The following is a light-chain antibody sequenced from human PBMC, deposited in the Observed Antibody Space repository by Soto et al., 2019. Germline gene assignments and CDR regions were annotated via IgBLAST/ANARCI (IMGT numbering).Light chain of an antibody. CDR3: QQHASYPRD. J-gene: IGKJ1*01. V-gene: IGKV1-5*01. Sequence: DIQMTQSPSILSASVGDRVTITYRASQSISSWLAWYQQKPGKAPKLLIYDASSLESGVPSRFSGTGSGTEFTLTISSLQPEDFAAYYCQQHASYPRDFGQGTKVDIK. CDR2: DAS. CDR1: QSISSW.